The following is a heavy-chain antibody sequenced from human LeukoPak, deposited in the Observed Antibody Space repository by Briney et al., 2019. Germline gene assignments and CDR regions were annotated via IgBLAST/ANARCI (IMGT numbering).Heavy chain of an antibody. CDR3: TSRRLGEYAGDY. CDR1: GFTFSSYA. V-gene: IGHV3-23*01. CDR2: ISGSGGSA. Sequence: GGSLRLSCAASGFTFSSYAMSWVRQAPGKGLGWVSAISGSGGSAYYADSVKGRFTISRDNSKNTLYLQMNSLKTEDTAVYYCTSRRLGEYAGDYWGQGTLVTVSS. D-gene: IGHD3-16*01. J-gene: IGHJ4*02.